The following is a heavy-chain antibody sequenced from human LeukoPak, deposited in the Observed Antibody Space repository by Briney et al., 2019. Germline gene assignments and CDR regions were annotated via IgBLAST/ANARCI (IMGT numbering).Heavy chain of an antibody. D-gene: IGHD1-7*01. CDR2: FYPRYSYS. J-gene: IGHJ3*01. CDR3: WRPQYFRTIAEAFDA. Sequence: GESLKISCNTPGYTFTDYWIALVRQVPRKELEYIGIFYPRYSYSIFCPFFQGQITILANKSIDTAYFAWNSPGASGNATYFFWRPQYFRTIAEAFDAWGQGTMVAVSS. CDR1: GYTFTDYW. V-gene: IGHV5-51*01.